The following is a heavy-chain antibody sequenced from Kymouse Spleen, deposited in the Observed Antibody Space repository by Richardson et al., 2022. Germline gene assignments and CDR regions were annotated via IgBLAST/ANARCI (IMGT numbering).Heavy chain of an antibody. D-gene: IGHD6-19*01. CDR2: INHSGST. Sequence: QVQLQQWGAGLLKPSETLSLTCAVYGGSFSGYYWSWIRQPPGKGLEWIGEINHSGSTNYNPSLKSRVTISVDTSKNQFSLKLSSVTAADTAVYYCARERGSSGWFGMDVWGQGTTVTVSS. CDR1: GGSFSGYY. J-gene: IGHJ6*02. V-gene: IGHV4-34*01. CDR3: ARERGSSGWFGMDV.